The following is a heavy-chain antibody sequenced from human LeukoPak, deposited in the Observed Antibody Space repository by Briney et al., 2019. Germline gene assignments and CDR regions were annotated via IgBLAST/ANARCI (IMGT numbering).Heavy chain of an antibody. D-gene: IGHD3-22*01. CDR1: GFTFSESG. CDR2: IWYDGGNK. J-gene: IGHJ4*02. V-gene: IGHV3-33*01. Sequence: GGSLRLSCAASGFTFSESGMHWVRQAPGKGLEWVALIWYDGGNKYYADSVKGRYTISRDNSKNTLYLQMDSLRAEDTAVYYCARGYYYHTSGYWGFDYWGQGTLVTVSS. CDR3: ARGYYYHTSGYWGFDY.